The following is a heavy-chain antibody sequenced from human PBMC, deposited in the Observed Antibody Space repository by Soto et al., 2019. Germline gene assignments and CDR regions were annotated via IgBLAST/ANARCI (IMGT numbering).Heavy chain of an antibody. CDR3: ARGSSCSGGSCYSRESWFDP. D-gene: IGHD2-15*01. CDR2: IYYSGST. Sequence: SETLSLTCTVSGGSISSGGYYWSWIRQHPGKGLEWIGYIYYSGSTYYNPSLKSRVTISVDTSKNQFSLKLSSVTAADTAVYYCARGSSCSGGSCYSRESWFDPWGQGTLVTVSS. CDR1: GGSISSGGYY. J-gene: IGHJ5*02. V-gene: IGHV4-31*03.